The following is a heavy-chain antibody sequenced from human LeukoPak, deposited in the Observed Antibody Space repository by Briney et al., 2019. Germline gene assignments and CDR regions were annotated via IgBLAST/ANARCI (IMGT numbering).Heavy chain of an antibody. CDR2: ISSSSSYI. J-gene: IGHJ4*02. Sequence: GGSLRLSCAASGVTFSSYSMNWVRQAPGKGLEWVSSISSSSSYIYYADSVKGRFTISRDNAKNSLYLQMNSLRAEDTAVYYCARSGGCSSTSCSPNFDYWGQGTLVTVSS. V-gene: IGHV3-21*01. CDR1: GVTFSSYS. CDR3: ARSGGCSSTSCSPNFDY. D-gene: IGHD2-2*01.